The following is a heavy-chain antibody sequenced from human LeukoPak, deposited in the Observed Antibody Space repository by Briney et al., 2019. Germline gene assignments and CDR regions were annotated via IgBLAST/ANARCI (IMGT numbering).Heavy chain of an antibody. CDR1: GFTFSIAW. D-gene: IGHD3-22*01. V-gene: IGHV3-49*04. J-gene: IGHJ4*02. Sequence: GGSLRLSCAASGFTFSIAWMNWVRQAPGKGLEWVGFIRSKAYGGTTEYAASVKGRFTISRDDSKSIAYLQMNSLKTEDTAVYYCTREDYDSSGYFQLLVYWGQGTLVTVSS. CDR3: TREDYDSSGYFQLLVY. CDR2: IRSKAYGGTT.